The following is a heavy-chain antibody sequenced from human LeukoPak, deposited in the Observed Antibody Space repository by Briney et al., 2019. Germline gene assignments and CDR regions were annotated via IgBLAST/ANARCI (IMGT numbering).Heavy chain of an antibody. V-gene: IGHV1-18*01. J-gene: IGHJ4*02. D-gene: IGHD3-3*01. CDR3: ARGSKPITIFGVVIRSNFDY. Sequence: ASVKVSCKASGYTFTSYGISWVRQAPGQGLEWMGWISAYNGNTNYAQKLQGRVTMTTDTSTSTAYMELRSLRSDDTAVYYCARGSKPITIFGVVIRSNFDYWGQGTLVTVSS. CDR2: ISAYNGNT. CDR1: GYTFTSYG.